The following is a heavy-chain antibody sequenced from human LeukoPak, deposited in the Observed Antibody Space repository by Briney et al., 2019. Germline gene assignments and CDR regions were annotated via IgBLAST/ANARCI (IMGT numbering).Heavy chain of an antibody. J-gene: IGHJ4*02. Sequence: SQTLSLTCAISGDSVSSNSAAWNWIRQSPSRGLEWLGRTYYRSKWYNDYAVSVKSRITINPDTSKNQFSLQLNSVTPEDTAVYYCARTDYYDSSGYQNYFDYWGQGTLVTVSS. D-gene: IGHD3-22*01. CDR2: TYYRSKWYN. CDR3: ARTDYYDSSGYQNYFDY. V-gene: IGHV6-1*01. CDR1: GDSVSSNSAA.